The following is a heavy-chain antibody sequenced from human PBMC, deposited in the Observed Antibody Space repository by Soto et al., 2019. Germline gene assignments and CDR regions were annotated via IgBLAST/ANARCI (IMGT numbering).Heavy chain of an antibody. D-gene: IGHD2-2*01. CDR2: IIPIFGTA. V-gene: IGHV1-69*01. J-gene: IGHJ6*02. CDR3: ARGLVVVVPAANYYYYYGMDV. CDR1: GGTFSSYA. Sequence: VKVSCKASGGTFSSYAISWVRQAPGQGLEWMGGIIPIFGTANYAQKFQGRVTITADESTSTAYMELSSLRSEDTAVYYCARGLVVVVPAANYYYYYGMDVWGQGTTVTVSS.